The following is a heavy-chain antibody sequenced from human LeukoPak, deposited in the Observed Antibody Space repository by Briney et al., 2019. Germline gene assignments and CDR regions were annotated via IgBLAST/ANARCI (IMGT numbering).Heavy chain of an antibody. Sequence: GGSLRLSCAASGFTFSSYGVHWVRQAPGKGLEWVAFIRYDGSNKYYADSVKGRFTISRDNAKNSLYLQMNSLRAEDTAVYYCAREVAVAGFGWYFQHWGQGTLVTVSS. CDR2: IRYDGSNK. CDR1: GFTFSSYG. CDR3: AREVAVAGFGWYFQH. V-gene: IGHV3-30*02. J-gene: IGHJ1*01. D-gene: IGHD6-19*01.